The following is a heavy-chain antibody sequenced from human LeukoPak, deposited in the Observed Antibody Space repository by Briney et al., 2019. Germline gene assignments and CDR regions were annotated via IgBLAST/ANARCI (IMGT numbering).Heavy chain of an antibody. V-gene: IGHV3-30*18. CDR1: GFKFSSYG. D-gene: IGHD6-13*01. Sequence: PGGSLRLSCEASGFKFSSYGMHWVRQAPGKGLEWVAVLSADGSHKQFADAVKDRFAISRDNSKETLYLQMNGLRSEDTAIYYCAKGGVSDRGSWYGDYFDYWGQGTLVTASS. CDR3: AKGGVSDRGSWYGDYFDY. CDR2: LSADGSHK. J-gene: IGHJ4*02.